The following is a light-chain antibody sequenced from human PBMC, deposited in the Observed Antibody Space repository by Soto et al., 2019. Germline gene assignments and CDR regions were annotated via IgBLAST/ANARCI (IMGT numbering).Light chain of an antibody. CDR2: GNP. Sequence: QSVLTQPPSVSGAPGQRVTMSCTGSSSNIGAGCDVHWYQHLPGTAPKLLIYGNPNRPSGVPDRFSGSKSGTSASLAITGLQAEDEADYYCQSYDTSLSGPVVFGGGTKVTVL. J-gene: IGLJ2*01. CDR3: QSYDTSLSGPVV. V-gene: IGLV1-40*01. CDR1: SSNIGAGCD.